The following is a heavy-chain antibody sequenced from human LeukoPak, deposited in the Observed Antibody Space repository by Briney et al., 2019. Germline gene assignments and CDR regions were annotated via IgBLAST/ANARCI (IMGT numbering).Heavy chain of an antibody. D-gene: IGHD3-10*01. CDR2: IYSGGST. CDR1: GFTVSSNY. J-gene: IGHJ4*02. V-gene: IGHV3-66*02. CDR3: ARDYRGVIGYYFDY. Sequence: GGSLRLSCAASGFTVSSNYMSWVRQAPGKGLGWVSVIYSGGSTYYADSVKGRFTISRDNSKNTLYLQMNSLRAEDTAVYYCARDYRGVIGYYFDYWGQGTLVTVSS.